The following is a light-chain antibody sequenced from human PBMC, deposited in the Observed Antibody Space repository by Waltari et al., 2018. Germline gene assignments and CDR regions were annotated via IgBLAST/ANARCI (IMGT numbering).Light chain of an antibody. Sequence: QSALTQPRSVSGSPGQSVTISCTGTSRDVGGYNYFSWYQQHPGKVPKLIIFDVSTRPPGVPNRFSGSKSGNTASLTISGLLAEDEADYYCCSYAGSYTLIFGGGTKMTVL. CDR2: DVS. CDR3: CSYAGSYTLI. CDR1: SRDVGGYNY. V-gene: IGLV2-11*01. J-gene: IGLJ2*01.